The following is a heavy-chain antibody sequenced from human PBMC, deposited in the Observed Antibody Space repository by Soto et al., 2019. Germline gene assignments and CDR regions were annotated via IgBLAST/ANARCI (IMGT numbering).Heavy chain of an antibody. CDR3: ARVGVVSAMAPDY. CDR2: IDPSDSYT. Sequence: PGESLKISCKGSGYSFTSYWISWVRQMPGKGLEWMGRIDPSDSYTNYSPSFQGHVTISADKSISTAYLQWSSLKASDTAMYYCARVGVVSAMAPDYWGQGTLVTVSS. J-gene: IGHJ4*02. D-gene: IGHD5-18*01. V-gene: IGHV5-10-1*01. CDR1: GYSFTSYW.